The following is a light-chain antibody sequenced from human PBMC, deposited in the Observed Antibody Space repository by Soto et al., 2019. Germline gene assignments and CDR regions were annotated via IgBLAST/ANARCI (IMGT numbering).Light chain of an antibody. CDR1: QSVSSSY. CDR2: GAS. J-gene: IGKJ1*01. CDR3: QQYGSSRT. V-gene: IGKV3-20*01. Sequence: EIVLTQSPGTLSLSPGERATLSCRASQSVSSSYLAWYQQKPGQAPRLLIYGASSRATGIPDRFRGSGSGTDFTLTISRRKPEDFAVYYCQQYGSSRTFGQGTKVEIK.